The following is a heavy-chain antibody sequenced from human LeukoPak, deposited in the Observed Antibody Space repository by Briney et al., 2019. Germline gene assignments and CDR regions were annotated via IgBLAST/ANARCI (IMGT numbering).Heavy chain of an antibody. V-gene: IGHV6-1*01. J-gene: IGHJ4*02. CDR1: GESLSSNSAA. CDR2: TYYRSKWSN. Sequence: HSQTLSLTRVISGESLSSNSAAWIWVRQSPSRGLEGLGRTYYRSKWSNEYAVSVKSRITISPDTSKNQFSLQWNSVTPEDTAVYYCARGLLASGLDYGGQGTLVTVPS. CDR3: ARGLLASGLDY. D-gene: IGHD6-19*01.